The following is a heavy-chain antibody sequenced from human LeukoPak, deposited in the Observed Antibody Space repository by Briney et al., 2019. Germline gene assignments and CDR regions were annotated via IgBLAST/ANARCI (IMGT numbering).Heavy chain of an antibody. CDR2: INSNSGGT. CDR3: ARGKLQGIRPTPFDY. D-gene: IGHD4-23*01. CDR1: GYTFTGYY. V-gene: IGHV1-2*02. J-gene: IGHJ4*02. Sequence: GASVKISCKASGYTFTGYYMHWVRQAPGQGLEWMGWINSNSGGTNYAQKLQGRVTMTTDTSTSTAYMELRSLRSDDTAVYYCARGKLQGIRPTPFDYWGQGTLVTVSS.